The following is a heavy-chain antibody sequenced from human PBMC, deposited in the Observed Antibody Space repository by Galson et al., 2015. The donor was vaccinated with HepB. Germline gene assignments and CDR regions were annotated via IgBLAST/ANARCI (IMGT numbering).Heavy chain of an antibody. CDR1: GFTFSDYY. CDR3: ARVGEGRPTLTYYYYGMDV. Sequence: SLRLSCAASGFTFSDYYMSWIRQAPGKGLEWVSYISSSSSYTNYADSVKGRFTISRDNAKNSLYLQMNSLRAEDTAVYYCARVGEGRPTLTYYYYGMDVWGQGTTVTVSS. V-gene: IGHV3-11*06. CDR2: ISSSSSYT. D-gene: IGHD3-10*01. J-gene: IGHJ6*02.